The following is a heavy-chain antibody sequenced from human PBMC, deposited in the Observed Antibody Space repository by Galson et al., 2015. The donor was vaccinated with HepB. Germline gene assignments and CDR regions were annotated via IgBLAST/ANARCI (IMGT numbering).Heavy chain of an antibody. D-gene: IGHD2-2*01. CDR1: GGSIRCDYW. J-gene: IGHJ3*02. CDR3: ATSTRSSPSLEAFDI. CDR2: VYHSGTA. Sequence: ETLSLTCDVSGGSIRCDYWWNWVRQPPGQGLEWIGEVYHSGTANYNPSLKSRVTMSVDKSNNQCSLMLSTVTAADTALYFSATSTRSSPSLEAFDIWGQGTMVTVSS. V-gene: IGHV4/OR15-8*03.